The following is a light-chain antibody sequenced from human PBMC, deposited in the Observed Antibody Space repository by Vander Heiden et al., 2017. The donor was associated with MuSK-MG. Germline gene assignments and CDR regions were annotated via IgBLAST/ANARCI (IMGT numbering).Light chain of an antibody. CDR1: NSNIGAGYD. CDR3: QYYDSSLRVV. Sequence: QSVLTQPPSVSGAPGQRVTISCTGSNSNIGAGYDVHWYQQLPGTAPKLLIYGNSNRPSGVPDRFSGSKSGTSASLAITGLQAEDEADYYCQYYDSSLRVVFGGGTKLTVL. CDR2: GNS. J-gene: IGLJ2*01. V-gene: IGLV1-40*01.